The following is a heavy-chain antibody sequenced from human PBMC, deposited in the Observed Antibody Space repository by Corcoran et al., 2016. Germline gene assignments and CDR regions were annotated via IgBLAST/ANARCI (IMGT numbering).Heavy chain of an antibody. D-gene: IGHD5-18*01. Sequence: QVQLVQSGAEVKKPGSSVKVPCKASGGTFSSYAISWVRQAPGQGLEWMGGIIPIFGTANYAQKFQGRVTITADKSTSTAYMELSSLSSEDTAVYYCAGVVRSEQLTSIRGIFDYWGHGTLVTVSS. CDR2: IIPIFGTA. CDR3: AGVVRSEQLTSIRGIFDY. CDR1: GGTFSSYA. V-gene: IGHV1-69*06. J-gene: IGHJ4*01.